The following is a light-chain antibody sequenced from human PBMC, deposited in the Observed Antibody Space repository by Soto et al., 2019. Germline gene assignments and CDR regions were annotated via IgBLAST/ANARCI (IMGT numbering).Light chain of an antibody. Sequence: EIVMTQSPATLSVSPGERATLSCRASQSVTSNLAWYQQKPGHSPRLLIYGAFTRATGVPARFSGSGSGTDFTLTISSLEPEDFAVYYCQQRNNWPPEITFGQGTRLEI. J-gene: IGKJ5*01. CDR3: QQRNNWPPEIT. CDR2: GAF. CDR1: QSVTSN. V-gene: IGKV3-15*01.